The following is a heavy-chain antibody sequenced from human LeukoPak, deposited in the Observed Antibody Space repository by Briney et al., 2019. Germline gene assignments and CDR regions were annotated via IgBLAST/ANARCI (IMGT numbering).Heavy chain of an antibody. CDR2: IHYSGST. CDR3: ARDRPKYFSDSSGYSLHGFDI. CDR1: GVSISRDGYY. J-gene: IGHJ3*02. Sequence: SETLSLTCTVSGVSISRDGYYWSWIRQRPGKGLEWIGYIHYSGSTYYNPSLKSRVTISVDTSKNQFSLKLSFVTAADTAVYYCARDRPKYFSDSSGYSLHGFDIWGQGTMVTVSS. D-gene: IGHD3-22*01. V-gene: IGHV4-31*03.